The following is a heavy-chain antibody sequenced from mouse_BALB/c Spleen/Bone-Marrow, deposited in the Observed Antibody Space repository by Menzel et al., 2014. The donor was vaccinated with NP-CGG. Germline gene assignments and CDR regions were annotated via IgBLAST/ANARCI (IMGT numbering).Heavy chain of an antibody. J-gene: IGHJ4*01. CDR3: ARYDGYSDNAMDY. CDR1: GFTFTDYY. CDR2: IRNRANGYTT. D-gene: IGHD2-3*01. Sequence: DAHLVESGGGLVQPGGSLRLSCATSGFTFTDYYMNWVRQPPGKALEWLGFIRNRANGYTTEFSASVKGRFTTSRDNSQSILYLQINTLRAEDSATYYCARYDGYSDNAMDYWGQGTSVTVSS. V-gene: IGHV7-3*02.